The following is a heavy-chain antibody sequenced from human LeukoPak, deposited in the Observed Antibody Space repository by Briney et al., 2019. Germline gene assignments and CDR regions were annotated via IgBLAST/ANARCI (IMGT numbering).Heavy chain of an antibody. Sequence: SETLSLTCAVYGGSFSGYYWSWIRQPPGKGLEWIGYIYYSGSTNYNPSLKSRVTISVDTSKNQFSLKLSSVTAADTAVYYCATSVDTAMVFDYWGQGTLVTVSS. V-gene: IGHV4-59*01. CDR2: IYYSGST. CDR1: GGSFSGYY. D-gene: IGHD5-18*01. CDR3: ATSVDTAMVFDY. J-gene: IGHJ4*02.